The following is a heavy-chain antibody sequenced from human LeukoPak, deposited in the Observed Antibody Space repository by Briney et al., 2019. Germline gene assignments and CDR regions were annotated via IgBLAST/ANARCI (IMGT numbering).Heavy chain of an antibody. D-gene: IGHD6-19*01. V-gene: IGHV1-2*02. Sequence: ASVKVSCKASGYTFTGYYMHWVRQAPGQGLEWMGWINPNSGGTNYAQKFQGRVTMTRDTSISTAYMELSRLRSDDTAVYYCAREGIAVAGTGEDYYGVDVWGQGTTVTVSS. J-gene: IGHJ6*02. CDR3: AREGIAVAGTGEDYYGVDV. CDR2: INPNSGGT. CDR1: GYTFTGYY.